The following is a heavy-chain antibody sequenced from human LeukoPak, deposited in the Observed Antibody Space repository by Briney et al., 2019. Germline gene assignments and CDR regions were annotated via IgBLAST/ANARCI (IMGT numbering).Heavy chain of an antibody. CDR3: ARAHPYGDYYFDY. J-gene: IGHJ4*02. D-gene: IGHD4-17*01. Sequence: GGSLRLSCAAPGFTVSDYHMSWIRQAPGKGLEWVSYISTSDTIYYADSVKGRFTISRDNAENSLYLQMNSLRAEDTAVYYCARAHPYGDYYFDYWGQGTLVTVSS. CDR2: ISTSDTI. CDR1: GFTVSDYH. V-gene: IGHV3-11*01.